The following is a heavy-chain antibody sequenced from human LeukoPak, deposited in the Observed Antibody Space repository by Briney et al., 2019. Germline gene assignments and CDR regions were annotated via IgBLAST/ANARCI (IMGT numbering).Heavy chain of an antibody. CDR1: GGSISSGNYY. D-gene: IGHD1-26*01. CDR2: IYTSGST. V-gene: IGHV4-61*02. Sequence: SQTLSLTCTVSGGSISSGNYYWSWIRQPAGKGLEWIGRIYTSGSTNYNPSLKSRVTISIDTSKNQFSLKLSSVTAADTAVYYCARDFEGATTQNWFDPWGQGTLVTVSS. J-gene: IGHJ5*02. CDR3: ARDFEGATTQNWFDP.